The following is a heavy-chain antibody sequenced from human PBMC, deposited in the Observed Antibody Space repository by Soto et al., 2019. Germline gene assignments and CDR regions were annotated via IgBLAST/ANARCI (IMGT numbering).Heavy chain of an antibody. CDR3: ARAFRCSSTSCYAYGVQLWSSFDY. CDR1: GFTFSSYD. J-gene: IGHJ4*02. Sequence: GGSLRLSCAASGFTFSSYDMHWVRQATGKGLEWVSAIGTAGDTYYPGSVKGRFTISRENAKNSLYLQMNSLRAEDTAVYYCARAFRCSSTSCYAYGVQLWSSFDYWGQGTLVTVSS. CDR2: IGTAGDT. V-gene: IGHV3-13*01. D-gene: IGHD2-2*01.